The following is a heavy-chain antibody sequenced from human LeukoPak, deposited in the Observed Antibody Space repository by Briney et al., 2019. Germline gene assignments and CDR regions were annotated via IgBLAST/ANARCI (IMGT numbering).Heavy chain of an antibody. CDR2: IYYSGST. J-gene: IGHJ4*02. V-gene: IGHV4-39*01. CDR1: GGSISSSSYY. Sequence: SETLSPTCTVSGGSISSSSYYWGWIRQPPGKGLEWIGSIYYSGSTYYNPSLKSRVTISVDTSKNQFSLKLSSVTAADTAVYYCARQGSGNYLSPVNYWGQGTLVTVSS. D-gene: IGHD1-26*01. CDR3: ARQGSGNYLSPVNY.